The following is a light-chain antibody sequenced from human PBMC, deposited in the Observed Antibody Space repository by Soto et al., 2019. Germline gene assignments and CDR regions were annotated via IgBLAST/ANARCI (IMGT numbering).Light chain of an antibody. CDR2: KAS. J-gene: IGKJ2*01. CDR1: QTINNW. V-gene: IGKV1-5*03. Sequence: DIQMTQSPSTLSASVGDRVTITCRASQTINNWLAWYQQKPGKAPKLLIYKASSVESGVPSRFSGSGSGTEFTLTINSLQPDDFATYYCQQYNSYSYTFGQGTKLEI. CDR3: QQYNSYSYT.